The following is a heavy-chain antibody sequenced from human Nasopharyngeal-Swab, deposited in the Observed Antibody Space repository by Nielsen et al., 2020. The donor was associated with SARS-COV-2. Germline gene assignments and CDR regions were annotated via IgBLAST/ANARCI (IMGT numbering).Heavy chain of an antibody. CDR1: GFSFSSFA. Sequence: GGSLRLSCAASGFSFSSFAMSWVRQAPGKGLEWVSVIVGNGATTYYTASVKGRFTISRDNYRNTLYLQMNSLRADDTAVYYCAKDGTIGYSHFDDWGQGTLVTVSS. CDR2: IVGNGATT. V-gene: IGHV3-23*01. J-gene: IGHJ4*02. D-gene: IGHD3-22*01. CDR3: AKDGTIGYSHFDD.